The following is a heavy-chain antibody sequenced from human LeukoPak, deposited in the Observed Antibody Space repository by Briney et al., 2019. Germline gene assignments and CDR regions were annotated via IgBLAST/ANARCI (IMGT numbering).Heavy chain of an antibody. J-gene: IGHJ5*02. CDR3: ARVYYYGSGTRFDP. D-gene: IGHD3-10*01. CDR1: GGSISSSNW. CDR2: IYHSRST. V-gene: IGHV4-4*02. Sequence: SGTLSLTCAVSGGSISSSNWWSWVRQPPGKGLEWIGEIYHSRSTNYNPSLNNRGTISGDTSKKQFSLKRSSVTGADTAVYYCARVYYYGSGTRFDPWGQGTLVTVSS.